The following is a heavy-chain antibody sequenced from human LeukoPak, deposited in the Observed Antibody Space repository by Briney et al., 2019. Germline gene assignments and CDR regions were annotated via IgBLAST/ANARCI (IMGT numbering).Heavy chain of an antibody. J-gene: IGHJ4*02. CDR2: IIPIFGIA. CDR1: GGTFSSYA. Sequence: ASVKVSCKASGGTFSSYAISWVRQAPGQGLEWMGRIIPIFGIANYAQKFQGRVTITADKSTSTAYMELSSLRSEDTAVYYCARAHYYDSSGYYSSPFDYWGQGTLATVSS. CDR3: ARAHYYDSSGYYSSPFDY. V-gene: IGHV1-69*04. D-gene: IGHD3-22*01.